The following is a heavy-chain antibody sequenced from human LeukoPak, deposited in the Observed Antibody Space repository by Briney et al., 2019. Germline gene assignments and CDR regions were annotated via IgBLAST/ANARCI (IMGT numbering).Heavy chain of an antibody. J-gene: IGHJ6*02. CDR2: IYSGGST. V-gene: IGHV3-53*01. CDR1: GFTVSSNY. Sequence: GGSLRLSCAASGFTVSSNYMSWVRQAPGKGLEWVSVIYSGGSTYYADSVKGRFTISRDNSKNTLYLQMNSLRAEDTAVYYCAREGMGDSYAMDVWGQGTTVTVSS. CDR3: AREGMGDSYAMDV. D-gene: IGHD2-8*01.